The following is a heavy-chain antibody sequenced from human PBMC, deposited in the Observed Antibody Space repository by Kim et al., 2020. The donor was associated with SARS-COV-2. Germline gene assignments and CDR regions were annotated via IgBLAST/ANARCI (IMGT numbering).Heavy chain of an antibody. Sequence: SETLSLTCAVYGGSFSGYYWSWIRQPPGKGLEWIGEINHSGSTNYNPSLKSRVTISVDTSKNQFSLKLSSVTAADTAVYYCAREAGSYSEGYFQHWGQGTLVTVSS. CDR2: INHSGST. V-gene: IGHV4-34*01. CDR3: AREAGSYSEGYFQH. J-gene: IGHJ1*01. CDR1: GGSFSGYY. D-gene: IGHD1-26*01.